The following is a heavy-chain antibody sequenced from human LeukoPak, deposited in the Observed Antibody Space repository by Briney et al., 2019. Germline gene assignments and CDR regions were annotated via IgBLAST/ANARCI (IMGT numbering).Heavy chain of an antibody. CDR1: GGSISSYY. CDR3: ARFDSSGYYSHNWFDP. D-gene: IGHD3-22*01. CDR2: IYTSGST. J-gene: IGHJ5*02. V-gene: IGHV4-4*07. Sequence: SETLSLTCSVSGGSISSYYWSWIRQPAGKGLEWIGRIYTSGSTNYNPSLKSRVTMSVDTSKNQFSLKLSSVTAADTAVYYCARFDSSGYYSHNWFDPWGQGTLVTVSS.